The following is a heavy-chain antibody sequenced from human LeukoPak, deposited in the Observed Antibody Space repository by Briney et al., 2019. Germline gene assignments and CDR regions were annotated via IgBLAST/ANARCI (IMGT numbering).Heavy chain of an antibody. D-gene: IGHD5-12*01. J-gene: IGHJ4*02. CDR2: IKSKRDGGTT. V-gene: IGHV3-15*01. CDR1: GFTFSNAW. Sequence: GGSLRLSCAASGFTFSNAWMSWVRQAPGKGLEWVGRIKSKRDGGTTDYAAPVKGRFTISRDDSKNTLYLQMNSLKTEDTAVCHCCFSGYEEQLDYWGQGTLVTVSS. CDR3: CFSGYEEQLDY.